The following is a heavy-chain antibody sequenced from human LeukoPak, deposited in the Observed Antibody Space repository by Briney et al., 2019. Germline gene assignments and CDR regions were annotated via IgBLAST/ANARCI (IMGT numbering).Heavy chain of an antibody. CDR2: IIPIFGTA. CDR1: GGTFSSYA. CDR3: AIGYYGSSGYYYDFDY. D-gene: IGHD3-22*01. Sequence: SVKVSCKASGGTFSSYAISWVRQAPGQGLEWMGGIIPIFGTANYAQKFQGRVTITTDESTSTAYMELSSLRSEDTAVYYCAIGYYGSSGYYYDFDYWGQGTLVTVSS. J-gene: IGHJ4*02. V-gene: IGHV1-69*05.